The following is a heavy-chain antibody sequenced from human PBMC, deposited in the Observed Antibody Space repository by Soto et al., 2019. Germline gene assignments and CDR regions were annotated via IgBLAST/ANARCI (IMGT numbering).Heavy chain of an antibody. CDR3: ARGRGGGLNSSYFDS. CDR1: SGSIRRGDYY. V-gene: IGHV4-30-4*01. CDR2: IYYSGST. Sequence: QVQLQESGPGLVKPSQTLSLTCTVSSGSIRRGDYYWSWLRQPPGKGLEYIGYIYYSGSTYYNPSLQSRVTIPEARSRSQSSRNLSSVPAADTAVYYCARGRGGGLNSSYFDSWGQGALVTVSS. J-gene: IGHJ4*02. D-gene: IGHD3-16*01.